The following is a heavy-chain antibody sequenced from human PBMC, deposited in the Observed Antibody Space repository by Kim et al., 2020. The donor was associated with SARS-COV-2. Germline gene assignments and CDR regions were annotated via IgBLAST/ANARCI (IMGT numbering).Heavy chain of an antibody. CDR2: MSFDGSDK. CDR3: AKDVPNSYGMDV. J-gene: IGHJ6*02. Sequence: GGSLRLSCAASGFTFSTHAMHWVRQAPGKGLQWVAFMSFDGSDKHYADSVKGRFIMSRDNSKNMLYLQMNSLRAEDTAVYYCAKDVPNSYGMDVRGRGTTGAVPS. V-gene: IGHV3-30*18. D-gene: IGHD1-26*01. CDR1: GFTFSTHA.